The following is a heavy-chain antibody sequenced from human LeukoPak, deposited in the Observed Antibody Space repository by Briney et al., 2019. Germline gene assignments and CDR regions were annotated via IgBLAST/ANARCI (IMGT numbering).Heavy chain of an antibody. D-gene: IGHD3-10*01. Sequence: SETLSLTCTVSGGSISSHYWSWIRQPPGKGLEWIGYIYYSGSTNYNPSLKSRVTISVDTSKNQFSLKLSSVTAADTAVYYCARRVTMVRGVILDAFDIWGQGTMVTVSS. J-gene: IGHJ3*02. CDR1: GGSISSHY. CDR3: ARRVTMVRGVILDAFDI. CDR2: IYYSGST. V-gene: IGHV4-59*08.